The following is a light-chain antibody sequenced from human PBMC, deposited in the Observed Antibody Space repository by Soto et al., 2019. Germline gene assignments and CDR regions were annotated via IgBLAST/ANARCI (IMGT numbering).Light chain of an antibody. Sequence: EIVLTQSPGTLSLSPGERATLSCRASQSVSSSFLAWYQQKPGQAPRLLIYGASNRATGIPDRFSGSGSGTDFTLTINNVQATDVAVYYCQQFYSMPLTFGGGTKVSTK. CDR1: QSVSSSF. CDR3: QQFYSMPLT. V-gene: IGKV3-20*01. CDR2: GAS. J-gene: IGKJ4*01.